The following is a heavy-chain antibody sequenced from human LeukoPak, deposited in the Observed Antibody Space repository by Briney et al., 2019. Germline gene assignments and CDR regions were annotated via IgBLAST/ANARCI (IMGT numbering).Heavy chain of an antibody. Sequence: SETLSLTCTVSGGSISSSSYYWGWIRQPPGKGLEWIGSIYYSGSTYYNPSLKSRVTISVDTSKNQFSLKLSSVTAADTAVYYCARHIVVVIAIGWFDPWGQGTLVTVSS. V-gene: IGHV4-39*01. CDR2: IYYSGST. D-gene: IGHD2-21*01. CDR3: ARHIVVVIAIGWFDP. J-gene: IGHJ5*02. CDR1: GGSISSSSYY.